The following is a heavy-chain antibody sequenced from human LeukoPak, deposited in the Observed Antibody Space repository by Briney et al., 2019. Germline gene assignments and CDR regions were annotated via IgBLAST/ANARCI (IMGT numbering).Heavy chain of an antibody. CDR2: INHSGST. CDR1: GGSFSDYY. V-gene: IGHV4-34*01. Sequence: SETRSLTCAVYGGSFSDYYWTWIRQPPGKGLEWIGQINHSGSTSYNPSLESRVTMSVDASTNQFSLKLSSVTAADTAVYYCARGCRILGGGACYPNTFDIWGQGTMVTVSS. CDR3: ARGCRILGGGACYPNTFDI. J-gene: IGHJ3*02. D-gene: IGHD2-21*02.